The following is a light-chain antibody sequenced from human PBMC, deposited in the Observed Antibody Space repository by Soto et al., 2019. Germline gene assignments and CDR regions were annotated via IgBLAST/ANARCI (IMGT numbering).Light chain of an antibody. J-gene: IGLJ1*01. CDR3: SSYAVSDNSEVYV. CDR2: EVS. CDR1: SSDIGNYDY. Sequence: QSALTQPPSASGSPGQSVTISCTGTSSDIGNYDYVSWYQQHPGKAPKLMIYEVSKRPSGVPDRFSGSKSGNTASLTVSGLQAEDEADYYCSSYAVSDNSEVYVFGTGTKVTVL. V-gene: IGLV2-8*01.